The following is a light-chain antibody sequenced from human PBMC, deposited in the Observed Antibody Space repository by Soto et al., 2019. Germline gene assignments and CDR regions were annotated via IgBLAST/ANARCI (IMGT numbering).Light chain of an antibody. CDR1: QIVSND. CDR2: AAS. V-gene: IGKV1-17*01. Sequence: DIQMTQSPTTLSASVGDRVTITCRASQIVSNDLAWFQQKPGKVPNRLIYAASSLQSGVPSRFSGSGSGTEFTLTISSLQPEDFATYYCLQHNSYPLTFGGGTRVEIK. J-gene: IGKJ4*01. CDR3: LQHNSYPLT.